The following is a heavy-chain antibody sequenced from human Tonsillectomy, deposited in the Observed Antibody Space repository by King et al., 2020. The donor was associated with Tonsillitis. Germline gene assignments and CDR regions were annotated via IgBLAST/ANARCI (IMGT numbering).Heavy chain of an antibody. CDR1: GFTFSTYA. CDR3: AKESPYSGNYRFYYFDY. J-gene: IGHJ4*02. V-gene: IGHV3-23*01. CDR2: ISGRDPRT. D-gene: IGHD1-26*01. Sequence: DVQLQESGGGLVQPGGCLRLSCEASGFTFSTYAMSWVCQAPGKGPEWVSAISGRDPRTFYADSVKGRFPISRADSKNTLSLQMSSLRAEETAVYYCAKESPYSGNYRFYYFDYWGQGTLVTVSS.